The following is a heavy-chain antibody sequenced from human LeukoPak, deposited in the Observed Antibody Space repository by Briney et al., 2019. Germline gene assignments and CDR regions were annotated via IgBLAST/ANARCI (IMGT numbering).Heavy chain of an antibody. CDR2: ISRSGSTK. D-gene: IGHD4/OR15-4a*01. J-gene: IGHJ4*02. CDR1: GFTFSDYN. CDR3: ARRAGAYSHPYDY. V-gene: IGHV3-11*01. Sequence: GGSLRLSCAASGFTFSDYNMRWIRQAPGKGLEWVSSISRSGSTKYYADSVKGRFTISRDNAKNSLFLQMNSLRAEDTAVYYCARRAGAYSHPYDYWGQGTLVAVSS.